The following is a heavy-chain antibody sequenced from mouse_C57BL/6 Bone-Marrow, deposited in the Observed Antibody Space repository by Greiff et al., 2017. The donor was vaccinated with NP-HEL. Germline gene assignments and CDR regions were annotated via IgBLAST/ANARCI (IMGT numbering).Heavy chain of an antibody. V-gene: IGHV1-55*01. J-gene: IGHJ2*01. D-gene: IGHD4-1*01. CDR3: ASLTATDY. Sequence: QVQLKQSGAELVKPGASVKMSCKASGYTFTNYWITWVKQRPGQGLEWIGDLYPGSGSTNYNEKLKSKATLTVDTSSSTAYMQLSSLTSEDSAVYYCASLTATDYWGQGTTLTVSS. CDR1: GYTFTNYW. CDR2: LYPGSGST.